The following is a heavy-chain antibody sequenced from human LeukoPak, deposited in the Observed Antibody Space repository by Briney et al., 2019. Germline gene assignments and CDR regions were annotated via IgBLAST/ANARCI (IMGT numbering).Heavy chain of an antibody. CDR3: ARAEVGATHFDY. CDR2: ISYDGSNK. D-gene: IGHD1-26*01. CDR1: GFTFSSYA. J-gene: IGHJ4*02. V-gene: IGHV3-30-3*01. Sequence: GGSLRLSCAAPGFTFSSYAMHWVRQAPGKGLEWVAVISYDGSNKYYADSVKGRFTISRDNSKNTLYLQMNGLRAEDTAVYYCARAEVGATHFDYWGQGTLVTVSS.